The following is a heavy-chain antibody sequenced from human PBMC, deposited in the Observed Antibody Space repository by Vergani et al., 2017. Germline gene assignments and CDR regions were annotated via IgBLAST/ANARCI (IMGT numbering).Heavy chain of an antibody. D-gene: IGHD2-2*01. V-gene: IGHV3-53*02. CDR3: ARDSGVVPAAIGAFDV. J-gene: IGHJ3*01. CDR2: IYSDDST. Sequence: EVQLVETGGGLIQPGGSLRLSCAASGFTVSTNYMTWVRQAPGKGLEWVSIIYSDDSTYYADSVKGRFTISRDNYKNTLYLQMNSLRAEDTAVYYCARDSGVVPAAIGAFDVWGQGTMVTVSS. CDR1: GFTVSTNY.